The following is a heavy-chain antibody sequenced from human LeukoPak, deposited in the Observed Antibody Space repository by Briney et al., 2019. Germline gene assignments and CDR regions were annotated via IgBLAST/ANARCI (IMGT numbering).Heavy chain of an antibody. CDR2: ISSSSNTI. D-gene: IGHD3-22*01. CDR3: ARAGRYSYDSSGYYYDAIDI. V-gene: IGHV3-48*01. CDR1: GFTFSSHS. Sequence: GGSLRLSCAASGFTFSSHSMNWVRQAPGKGLGWVSYISSSSNTIYYADSVKGRFTISRDNDKNSLFLQMNSLRAEDTAVYYCARAGRYSYDSSGYYYDAIDIWGQGTMVTVSS. J-gene: IGHJ3*02.